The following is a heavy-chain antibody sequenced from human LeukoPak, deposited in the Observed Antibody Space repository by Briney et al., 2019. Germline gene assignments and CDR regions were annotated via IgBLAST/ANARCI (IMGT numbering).Heavy chain of an antibody. Sequence: GRSLRLSCAASGFTFSSYEMNWVRQAPGKGLEWVSYISSSGSNIYYADSVKGRFTISRDDAKNSLYLQMNSLRAEDTAVYYCARGWISDSFDYWGQGTLVTVSS. D-gene: IGHD5-12*01. CDR1: GFTFSSYE. J-gene: IGHJ4*02. CDR3: ARGWISDSFDY. V-gene: IGHV3-48*03. CDR2: ISSSGSNI.